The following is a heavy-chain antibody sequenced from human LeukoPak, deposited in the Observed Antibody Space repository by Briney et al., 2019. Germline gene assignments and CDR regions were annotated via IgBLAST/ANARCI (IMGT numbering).Heavy chain of an antibody. CDR2: IYHSGRT. CDR1: GGSISGYS. Sequence: SETLSLTCTVSGGSISGYSWSWIRQPPGKGLEWIGIIYHSGRTDYNPSLKSRVTISEDTSKNQFSLKLSSVTAADTAVYYCARDKWEPRYAFDIWGQGTMVTVSS. J-gene: IGHJ3*02. V-gene: IGHV4-59*12. CDR3: ARDKWEPRYAFDI. D-gene: IGHD1-26*01.